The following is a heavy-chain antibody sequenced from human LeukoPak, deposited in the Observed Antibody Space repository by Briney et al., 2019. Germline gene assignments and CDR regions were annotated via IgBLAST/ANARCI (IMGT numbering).Heavy chain of an antibody. CDR3: ATGYYDSSGYYVNWFDP. CDR2: FDPEDGET. CDR1: GYTLTELS. J-gene: IGHJ5*02. V-gene: IGHV1-24*01. Sequence: ASVKVSCKVSGYTLTELSMHRVRQAPGKGLEWMGGFDPEDGETIYAQKFQGRVTMTEDTSTDTAYMELSSLRSEDTAVYYCATGYYDSSGYYVNWFDPWGQGTLVTVSS. D-gene: IGHD3-22*01.